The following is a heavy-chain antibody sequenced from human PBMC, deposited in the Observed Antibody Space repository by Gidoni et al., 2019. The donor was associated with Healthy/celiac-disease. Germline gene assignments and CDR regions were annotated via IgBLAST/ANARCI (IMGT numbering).Heavy chain of an antibody. V-gene: IGHV4-34*01. J-gene: IGHJ5*02. CDR2: INHSGRT. CDR1: GGSFSGYY. CDR3: ASRYYDILTGWAFDP. Sequence: QVQLQQWGAGLLKPSETLSLTCAVYGGSFSGYYWSWIRQPPGKGLEWIGEINHSGRTNYNPSLKSRVTISVDTSKNQFSLKLSSVTAADTAVYYCASRYYDILTGWAFDPWGQGTLVTVSS. D-gene: IGHD3-9*01.